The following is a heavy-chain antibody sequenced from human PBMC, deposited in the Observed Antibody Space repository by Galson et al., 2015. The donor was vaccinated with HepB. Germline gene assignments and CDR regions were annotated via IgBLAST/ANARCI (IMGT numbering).Heavy chain of an antibody. CDR2: ISSSSSTI. Sequence: SLRLSCAASGFTFSSYSMNWVRQAPGKGLEWVSYISSSSSTIYYADSVKGRFTISRDNAKNSLYLQMNSLRDEDTAVYYCARDPLYYYGSGSYYNGDYYGMDVWGQGTTVTVSS. CDR1: GFTFSSYS. CDR3: ARDPLYYYGSGSYYNGDYYGMDV. J-gene: IGHJ6*02. V-gene: IGHV3-48*02. D-gene: IGHD3-10*01.